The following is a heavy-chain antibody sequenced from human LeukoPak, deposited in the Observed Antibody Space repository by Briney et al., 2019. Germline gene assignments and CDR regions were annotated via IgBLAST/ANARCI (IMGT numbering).Heavy chain of an antibody. D-gene: IGHD3-10*01. CDR3: ARVENVLLWFGGAFDI. CDR2: IYTSGST. J-gene: IGHJ3*02. Sequence: SETLSLTCTVSGGSISSYYWSWIRQPAGKGLEWIGRIYTSGSTNYNPSLKSRVTMSVDTSKNQFSLKLSSVTAADTAVYYCARVENVLLWFGGAFDIWGQGTMVTVSS. V-gene: IGHV4-4*07. CDR1: GGSISSYY.